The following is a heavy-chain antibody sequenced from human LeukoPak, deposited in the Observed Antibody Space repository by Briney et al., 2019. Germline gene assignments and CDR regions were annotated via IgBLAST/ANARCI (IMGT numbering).Heavy chain of an antibody. CDR2: ISYNGSI. Sequence: SETLSLTCTVSGGSISWIRQPPGKGLEWIGYISYNGSINYNPSLKSRVTMSVDTSKNQFSLKLTSVTAADTAVYYCGRHTDYGGDSTWFDPWGQGTLVTVSS. CDR1: GGSIS. V-gene: IGHV4-59*08. D-gene: IGHD4-23*01. J-gene: IGHJ5*02. CDR3: GRHTDYGGDSTWFDP.